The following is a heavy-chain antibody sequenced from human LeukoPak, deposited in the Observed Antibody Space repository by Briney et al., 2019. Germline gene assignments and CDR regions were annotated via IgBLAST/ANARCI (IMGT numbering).Heavy chain of an antibody. CDR3: AELGITMIGGV. V-gene: IGHV3-48*03. J-gene: IGHJ6*04. D-gene: IGHD3-10*02. CDR1: GFTFDDYA. Sequence: GGSLRLSCAAFGFTFDDYAMNWVRQAPGKGLEWVSYISSSGSTIYYADSVKGRFTISRDNAKNSLYLQTNSLRAEDTAVYYCAELGITMIGGVWGKGTTVTISS. CDR2: ISSSGSTI.